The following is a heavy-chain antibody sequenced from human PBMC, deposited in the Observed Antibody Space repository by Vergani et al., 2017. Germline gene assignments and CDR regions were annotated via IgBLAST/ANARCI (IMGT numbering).Heavy chain of an antibody. J-gene: IGHJ6*02. CDR3: AKDIWSGYYYGMDG. Sequence: QVQLVESGGGVVQPGGSLRLSCAASGFTFSSYGMHWVRQAPGKGLEWVAFIRYDGSNKYYADSVKGRFTISRDNSKNTLYLQMTSLRAEDTAVYYCAKDIWSGYYYGMDGWGRGSTVTVSS. CDR2: IRYDGSNK. V-gene: IGHV3-30*02. CDR1: GFTFSSYG. D-gene: IGHD3-3*01.